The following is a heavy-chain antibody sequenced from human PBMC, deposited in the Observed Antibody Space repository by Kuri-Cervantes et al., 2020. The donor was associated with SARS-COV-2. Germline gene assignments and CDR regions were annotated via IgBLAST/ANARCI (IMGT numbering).Heavy chain of an antibody. Sequence: GSLRLSCAVYGGSFSGYYWSWIRQPPGKGLEWIGEINHSGSTNYNPSLKSRVTISVDTSKNQFSLKLSSVTAAGTAVYYYARGAIAAPTAGGMDVWGQGTTVTVSS. D-gene: IGHD6-6*01. CDR2: INHSGST. CDR1: GGSFSGYY. CDR3: ARGAIAAPTAGGMDV. J-gene: IGHJ6*02. V-gene: IGHV4-34*01.